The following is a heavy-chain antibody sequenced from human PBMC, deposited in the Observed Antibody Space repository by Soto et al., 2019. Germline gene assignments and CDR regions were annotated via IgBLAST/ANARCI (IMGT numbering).Heavy chain of an antibody. V-gene: IGHV2-5*01. J-gene: IGHJ5*02. CDR3: AHSHMLVVYPRFDP. D-gene: IGHD2-8*02. Sequence: SGPTLVNPTQTLTLTCTFSGFSLSTSGVGVGWIRQPPGKALEWLALIYWNDDKRYSPSLKSRLTITKDTSKNQVVLTMTNMDPLDTSTYYCAHSHMLVVYPRFDPWGQGTLVTVSS. CDR1: GFSLSTSGVG. CDR2: IYWNDDK.